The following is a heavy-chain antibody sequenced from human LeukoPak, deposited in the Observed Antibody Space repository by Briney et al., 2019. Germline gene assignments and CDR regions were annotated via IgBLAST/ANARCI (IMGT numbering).Heavy chain of an antibody. CDR2: MKYDGSEK. CDR1: GFTFSSYW. Sequence: GGSLRLSCAASGFTFSSYWMSWVRQAPGKGLEWVANMKYDGSEKYYVDSVKGRFTISRDNAKNSLYQQMNSLRAEDTAVYYCARDIEAAGLFLDYWGQGTLVTVSS. V-gene: IGHV3-7*01. CDR3: ARDIEAAGLFLDY. D-gene: IGHD6-13*01. J-gene: IGHJ4*02.